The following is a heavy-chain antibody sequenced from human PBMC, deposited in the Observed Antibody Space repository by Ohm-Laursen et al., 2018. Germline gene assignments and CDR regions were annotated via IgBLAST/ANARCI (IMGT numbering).Heavy chain of an antibody. Sequence: SDTLSLTCTVSGGSISSSSYYWGWIRQPPGKGLEWIGSIYYSGSTYYNPSLKSRVTISVDTSKNQSSLKLSSVTAADTAVYYCARHDRTVTTRGDFDYWGQGTLVTVSS. J-gene: IGHJ4*02. CDR2: IYYSGST. V-gene: IGHV4-39*01. D-gene: IGHD4-17*01. CDR1: GGSISSSSYY. CDR3: ARHDRTVTTRGDFDY.